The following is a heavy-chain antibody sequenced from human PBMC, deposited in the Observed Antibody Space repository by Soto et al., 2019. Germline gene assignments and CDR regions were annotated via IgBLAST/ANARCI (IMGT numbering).Heavy chain of an antibody. J-gene: IGHJ6*02. CDR2: MNPNSGNT. D-gene: IGHD6-13*01. Sequence: ASVKVSCKASGYTFTSYDINWVRQATGQGLEWMGWMNPNSGNTGYAQKFQGRVTMTRNTSISTAYMELSSLRSEDTAVYYCARVLIAAAGRDVWGQGTTVTVSS. CDR1: GYTFTSYD. V-gene: IGHV1-8*01. CDR3: ARVLIAAAGRDV.